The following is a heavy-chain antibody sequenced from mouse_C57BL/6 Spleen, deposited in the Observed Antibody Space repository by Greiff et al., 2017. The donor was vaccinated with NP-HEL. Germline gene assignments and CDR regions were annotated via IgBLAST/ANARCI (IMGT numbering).Heavy chain of an antibody. CDR3: ARSDLDGSRPNDFGV. CDR2: INPNYGTT. CDR1: GYSFTDYN. Sequence: EVKLVESGPELVKPGASVKISCKASGYSFTDYNMNWVKQSHGKSLEWIGVINPNYGTTSYNQKFKGKATLTVDQSSSTAYMQLNSLTSEDSAVYCCARSDLDGSRPNDFGVWGTGTTVTVSS. J-gene: IGHJ1*03. D-gene: IGHD1-1*01. V-gene: IGHV1-39*01.